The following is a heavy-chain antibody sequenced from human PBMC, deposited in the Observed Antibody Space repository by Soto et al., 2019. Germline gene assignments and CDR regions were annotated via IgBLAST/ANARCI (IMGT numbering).Heavy chain of an antibody. D-gene: IGHD5-18*01. Sequence: PGGSLRLSCAASGFTFSSYAMSWVRQAPGKGLEWVSGISGSGGSTYYADSVKGRFTISRDNSKNTLYLQMNSLRAEDTAVYYCAKVNFIQLWLRVQYHFGFYVMDVWGQGTAVTVSS. CDR3: AKVNFIQLWLRVQYHFGFYVMDV. CDR2: ISGSGGST. V-gene: IGHV3-23*01. J-gene: IGHJ6*02. CDR1: GFTFSSYA.